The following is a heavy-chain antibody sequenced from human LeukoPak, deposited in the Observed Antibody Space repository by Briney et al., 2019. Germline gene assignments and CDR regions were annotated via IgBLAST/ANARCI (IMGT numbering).Heavy chain of an antibody. D-gene: IGHD6-13*01. V-gene: IGHV4-59*08. CDR3: ARRRADFDL. J-gene: IGHJ2*01. CDR2: IYYSGST. Sequence: NPSETLSLTCTVSGGSISSYYWSWIRQPPGKGLEWIGYIYYSGSTNYNPSLKSRVTISVDTSKNQFSLKLSSVPAADTAVYYCARRRADFDLWGRGTLVTVSS. CDR1: GGSISSYY.